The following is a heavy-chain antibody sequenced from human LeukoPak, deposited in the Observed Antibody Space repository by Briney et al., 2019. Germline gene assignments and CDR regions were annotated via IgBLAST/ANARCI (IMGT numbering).Heavy chain of an antibody. Sequence: GGSLRLSCAASGFTFSNYVMGWVRQAPGKGLQWVSIINGSGSFTSYADSVKGRFTISRDNSKNTLYLQMNSLRAEDTAVYYCARDGGTDWGQGTLVTVAS. CDR3: ARDGGTD. V-gene: IGHV3-23*01. CDR2: INGSGSFT. D-gene: IGHD2-8*02. J-gene: IGHJ4*02. CDR1: GFTFSNYV.